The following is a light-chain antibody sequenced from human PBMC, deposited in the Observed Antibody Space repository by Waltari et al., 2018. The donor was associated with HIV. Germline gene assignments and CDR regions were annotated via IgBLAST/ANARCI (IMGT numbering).Light chain of an antibody. V-gene: IGLV3-21*04. CDR3: QVSDNGGDS. J-gene: IGLJ2*01. Sequence: SFVLTQPPSVSVAPGNTATITCGGNSVGSANVHWFQQRPGQPPVLVLYYNTDRPSGIPDRFSGSNSGNTATLTINRVEAGDEADYYCQVSDNGGDSFGGGTKLTVL. CDR2: YNT. CDR1: SVGSAN.